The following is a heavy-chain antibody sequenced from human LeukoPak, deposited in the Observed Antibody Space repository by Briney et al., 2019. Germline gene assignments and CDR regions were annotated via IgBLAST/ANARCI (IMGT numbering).Heavy chain of an antibody. D-gene: IGHD4-17*01. J-gene: IGHJ4*02. CDR3: ARVFIGDYGDYQFDY. CDR1: GFTSSNYG. CDR2: IVGSGVTT. V-gene: IGHV3-48*01. Sequence: GGTLRLSCVASGFTSSNYGMNWVRQAPGKGLEWVSGIVGSGVTTYYADSVKGRFTISRDNAKNSLYLQMNSLRAEDTAVYYCARVFIGDYGDYQFDYWGQGTLVTDSS.